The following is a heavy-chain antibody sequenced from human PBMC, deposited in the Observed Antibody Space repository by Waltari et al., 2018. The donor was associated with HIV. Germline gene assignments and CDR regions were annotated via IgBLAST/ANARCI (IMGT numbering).Heavy chain of an antibody. CDR1: GYTFTGYF. J-gene: IGHJ4*02. CDR3: ASHGYKGFDY. Sequence: QVQLVQSGAEVKKPGASVKVSCTASGYTFTGYFMHWVRQAPGQGLEWMGWINPSSGGTNFAQTFQGRVTMTRDTSISTAYMELSRLRSDDTAVYYCASHGYKGFDYWGQGTLVTVSS. D-gene: IGHD5-18*01. CDR2: INPSSGGT. V-gene: IGHV1-2*02.